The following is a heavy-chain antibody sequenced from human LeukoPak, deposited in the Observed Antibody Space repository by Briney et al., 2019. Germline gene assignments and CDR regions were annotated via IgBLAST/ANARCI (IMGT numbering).Heavy chain of an antibody. D-gene: IGHD6-19*01. CDR2: IYNSANT. V-gene: IGHV4-59*08. Sequence: SETLSLTCSVSGDSISSSYWSWIRQPPGKGLEWIGNIYNSANTNYNPPLQSRVTMSVDTSKSQFSLKLSSVTAADTAVYYCARVRGYSSGWYLDSWGQGTLVTVSS. CDR1: GDSISSSY. CDR3: ARVRGYSSGWYLDS. J-gene: IGHJ4*02.